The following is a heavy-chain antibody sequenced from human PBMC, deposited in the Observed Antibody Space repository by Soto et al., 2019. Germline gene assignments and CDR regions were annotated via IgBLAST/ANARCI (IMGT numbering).Heavy chain of an antibody. Sequence: QITLKVSGPTLVKPTQTLTLTCTFSGFSLSTSGVGVGWIRQPPGKALEWLALIYWDDDKRYSPSLKSRLTITKDTSKNQVVLTMTNMDPVDTATYYCAHRRSYCSGGSCYSGFDYWGQGTLVTVSS. CDR3: AHRRSYCSGGSCYSGFDY. D-gene: IGHD2-15*01. CDR1: GFSLSTSGVG. V-gene: IGHV2-5*02. J-gene: IGHJ4*02. CDR2: IYWDDDK.